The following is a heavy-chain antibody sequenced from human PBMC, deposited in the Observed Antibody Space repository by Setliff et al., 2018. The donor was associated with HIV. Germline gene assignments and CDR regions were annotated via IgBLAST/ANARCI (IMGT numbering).Heavy chain of an antibody. CDR3: AREGYYYGSGNYYIEEFWLDP. J-gene: IGHJ5*02. CDR2: ISNEGSNK. D-gene: IGHD3-10*01. Sequence: GGSLRLSCAASGYTFSSYALHWVRQAPGKGLEWVAVISNEGSNKYYADSVKGRFTISRDNSKNTVYLQMNSLRAEDTAVYYCAREGYYYGSGNYYIEEFWLDPWGQGTLVTVSS. CDR1: GYTFSSYA. V-gene: IGHV3-30*04.